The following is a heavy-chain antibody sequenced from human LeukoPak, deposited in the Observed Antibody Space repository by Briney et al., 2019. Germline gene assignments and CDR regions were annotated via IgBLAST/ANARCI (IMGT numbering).Heavy chain of an antibody. CDR1: GFTFSNYW. Sequence: GGSLRLSCVVSGFTFSNYWMDWVRQAPGKGLEWVSFIPYDGSNKYYADSVKGRFTISRDNSKDTLYLQMNSLRAEDTAVYYCAKDPHPYGSGLFYYFDYWGQGTLVTVSS. D-gene: IGHD3-10*01. CDR3: AKDPHPYGSGLFYYFDY. J-gene: IGHJ4*02. V-gene: IGHV3-30*02. CDR2: IPYDGSNK.